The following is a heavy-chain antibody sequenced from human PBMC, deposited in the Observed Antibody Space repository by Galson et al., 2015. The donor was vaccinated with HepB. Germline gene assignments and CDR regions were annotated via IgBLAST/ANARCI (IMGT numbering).Heavy chain of an antibody. V-gene: IGHV4-30-4*01. CDR2: ISYSGST. CDR1: GGSISNRDYY. J-gene: IGHJ5*02. Sequence: LSLTCTVSGGSISNRDYYWSWIRQPPGKGLEWIGFISYSGSTYDNPSLRSRLSLSVDTSKNQFSLKLNSVTAADTAVYYCARFYAYDNWFDPWGQGTLVT. CDR3: ARFYAYDNWFDP. D-gene: IGHD2/OR15-2a*01.